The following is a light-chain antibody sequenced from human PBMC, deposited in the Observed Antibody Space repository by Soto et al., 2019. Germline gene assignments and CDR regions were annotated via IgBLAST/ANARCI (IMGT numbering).Light chain of an antibody. J-gene: IGKJ1*01. CDR1: QSVSSN. Sequence: EIVMTQSPATLSVSPGERATLSCRASQSVSSNLAWYQQKPGQAPRLLIYGASTRATGIPARFSGSGSGTEFTLIISSPQSEDFAVYYCQQYNNWWTFGQGTKVEIK. CDR2: GAS. CDR3: QQYNNWWT. V-gene: IGKV3-15*01.